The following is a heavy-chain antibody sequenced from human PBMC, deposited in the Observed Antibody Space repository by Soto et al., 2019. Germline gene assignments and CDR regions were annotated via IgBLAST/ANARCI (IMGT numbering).Heavy chain of an antibody. CDR1: GGSISSGTYF. CDR2: ISNSGRI. Sequence: QVQLQESGPGLVKPSQTLSLSCTVSGGSISSGTYFWSWIRQHPGKGLEWIGYISNSGRISYNPSLKSRVTMSVDTSKNQFSLKLSSVTAADPAVYYCTGDSTGESYWGQGSLVTVSS. V-gene: IGHV4-31*03. J-gene: IGHJ4*02. CDR3: TGDSTGESY. D-gene: IGHD7-27*01.